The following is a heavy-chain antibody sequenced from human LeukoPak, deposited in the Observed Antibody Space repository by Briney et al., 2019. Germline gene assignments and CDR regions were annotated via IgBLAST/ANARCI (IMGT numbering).Heavy chain of an antibody. J-gene: IGHJ4*02. D-gene: IGHD6-19*01. V-gene: IGHV3-21*01. Sequence: SGGSLRLSCAASGFMFSSYAMHWVRQAPGKGLEWVSSISSGSSYIYYADSVKGRFTISRDNAKNSLYLQMNGLRAEDTAVYYCARDSSGWSRDYWGQGTLVTVSS. CDR3: ARDSSGWSRDY. CDR2: ISSGSSYI. CDR1: GFMFSSYA.